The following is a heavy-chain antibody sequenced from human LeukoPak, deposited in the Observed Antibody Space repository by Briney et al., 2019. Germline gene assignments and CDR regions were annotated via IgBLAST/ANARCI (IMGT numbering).Heavy chain of an antibody. CDR3: ARAGADIVVVPAAIGASDY. CDR2: IIPILGIA. Sequence: SVKVSCKASGGTFSSYAISWVRQAPGQGLEWMGRIIPILGIANYAQKFQGRVTVTADKSASTAYMELSSLRSEDTAVYYCARAGADIVVVPAAIGASDYWGQGTLVTVSS. V-gene: IGHV1-69*04. J-gene: IGHJ4*02. CDR1: GGTFSSYA. D-gene: IGHD2-2*02.